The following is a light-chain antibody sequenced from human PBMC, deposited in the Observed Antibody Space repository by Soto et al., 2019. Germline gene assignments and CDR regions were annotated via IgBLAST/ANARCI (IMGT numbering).Light chain of an antibody. CDR1: TSNIGSNY. Sequence: HSALTQPPSASGTHGQGVTISCSGSTSNIGSNYVYWYQQLPGTAPKLLIYRNNQRPSGVPDRFSGSKSGTSASLAISGLRSDDEADYFCATWDDSLNGFYVFGTGTKVTVL. CDR2: RNN. J-gene: IGLJ1*01. V-gene: IGLV1-47*01. CDR3: ATWDDSLNGFYV.